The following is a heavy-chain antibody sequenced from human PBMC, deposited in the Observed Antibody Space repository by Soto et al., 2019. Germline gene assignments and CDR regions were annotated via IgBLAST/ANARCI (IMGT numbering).Heavy chain of an antibody. V-gene: IGHV4-34*01. CDR2: INHSGST. CDR1: GGSFSGYY. Sequence: SETLSLTCAVYGGSFSGYYWSWIRQPPGKGLEWIGEINHSGSTNYNPSLKSRVTISVDTSKNQFSLKLSSVTAADTAVYYCASPGSGKIDYWGQGTLVTVSS. J-gene: IGHJ4*02. D-gene: IGHD2-15*01. CDR3: ASPGSGKIDY.